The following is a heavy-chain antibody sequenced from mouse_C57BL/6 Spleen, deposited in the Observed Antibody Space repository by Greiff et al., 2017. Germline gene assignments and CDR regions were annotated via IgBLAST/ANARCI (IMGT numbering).Heavy chain of an antibody. CDR1: GYAFSSSW. CDR3: ASGGYAMDY. CDR2: IYPGDGDT. J-gene: IGHJ4*01. Sequence: QVQLQQSGPELVKPGASVKISCKASGYAFSSSWMNWVKQRPGQGLEWIGRIYPGDGDTNYNGKFKGKATLTADKSSSTAYMQLSSLTSEDSAVYFCASGGYAMDYWGQGTSVTVSS. V-gene: IGHV1-82*01.